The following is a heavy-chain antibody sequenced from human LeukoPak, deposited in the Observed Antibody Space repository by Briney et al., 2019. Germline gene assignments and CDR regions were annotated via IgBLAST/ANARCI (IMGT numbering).Heavy chain of an antibody. CDR3: ATGPYAAFEM. CDR1: GFTFTKFW. D-gene: IGHD2-2*01. CDR2: VKDDGIST. Sequence: GGSLRLSCAASGFTFTKFWMHWVRQAPGRGLVWVSRVKDDGISTLYADSVKGRFTISRDNAKNTLYLQMSSLRADDTALYCCATGPYAAFEMWGQGTMVTVS. V-gene: IGHV3-74*01. J-gene: IGHJ3*02.